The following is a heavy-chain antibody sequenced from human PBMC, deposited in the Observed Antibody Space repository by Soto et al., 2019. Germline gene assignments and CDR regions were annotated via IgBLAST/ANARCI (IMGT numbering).Heavy chain of an antibody. D-gene: IGHD2-15*01. CDR1: GGSISSISYY. CDR2: IYYSGST. J-gene: IGHJ5*02. V-gene: IGHV4-39*01. CDR3: AGRIKTYCSGGSCYSGGWFVP. Sequence: SETLSLTCTVSGGSISSISYYWGWIRQPPGKGLEWIGSIYYSGSTYYNPSLKSRVTISVDTSKNQFSLKLSSVTAADTAVYYCAGRIKTYCSGGSCYSGGWFVPWGQGTLVTVSS.